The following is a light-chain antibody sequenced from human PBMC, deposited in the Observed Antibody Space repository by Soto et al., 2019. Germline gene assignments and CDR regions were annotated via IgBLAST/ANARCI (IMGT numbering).Light chain of an antibody. Sequence: AIQMTQSPSSLAASVGYRVTITCRASRDIVNDLGWYQQKPGKAPKHLIFAASNLQSGVPSRFSGGGSGTDFTLTISSLQADDFATYYCLQHFNFSWTFGQGTKVETK. J-gene: IGKJ1*01. CDR1: RDIVND. CDR2: AAS. V-gene: IGKV1-6*01. CDR3: LQHFNFSWT.